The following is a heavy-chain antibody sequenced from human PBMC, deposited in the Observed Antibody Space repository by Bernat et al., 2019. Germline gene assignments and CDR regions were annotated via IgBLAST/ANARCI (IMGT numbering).Heavy chain of an antibody. CDR3: AKANLEWAGPYFGY. Sequence: EVQLVESGGGLVQPGRSLRLSCAASGFTFDDYAMHWVRQAPGKGLEWVSGISWNSGSIDYADSVKGRFTISRDNAKNSLYLQMNSLRAEDTALYYCAKANLEWAGPYFGYWGQGTLVTVSS. CDR2: ISWNSGSI. V-gene: IGHV3-9*01. J-gene: IGHJ4*02. D-gene: IGHD1-26*01. CDR1: GFTFDDYA.